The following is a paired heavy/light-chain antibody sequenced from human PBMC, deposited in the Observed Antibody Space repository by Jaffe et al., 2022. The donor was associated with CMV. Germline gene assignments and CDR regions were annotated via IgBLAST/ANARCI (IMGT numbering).Light chain of an antibody. J-gene: IGKJ1*01. Sequence: EIVLTQSPGTLSLSPGERATLSCRASQSVGSSYLAWYQQKPGQAPRLLIYAASSRATDIPDRFSGSGSGTDFTLTISRLEPEDFAVYSCQQYGSSPWTFGQGTKVEI. CDR3: QQYGSSPWT. V-gene: IGKV3-20*01. CDR2: AAS. CDR1: QSVGSSY.
Heavy chain of an antibody. D-gene: IGHD2-2*01. V-gene: IGHV4-39*01. CDR1: GGSISSSSYY. Sequence: QLQLQESGPGLVKPSETLSLTCTVSGGSISSSSYYWGWIRQPPGKGLEWIGSIFHAGSTYYNPSLKSRVTMSVDTSKNQFSLKLSSVTAADTAVYYCARRGRGYCSSIICPLTFDIWGQGTMVTVSS. J-gene: IGHJ3*02. CDR3: ARRGRGYCSSIICPLTFDI. CDR2: IFHAGST.